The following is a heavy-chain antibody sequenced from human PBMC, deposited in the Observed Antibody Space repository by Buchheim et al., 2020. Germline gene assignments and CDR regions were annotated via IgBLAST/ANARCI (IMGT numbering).Heavy chain of an antibody. CDR2: ISDSGGST. CDR1: AFTFSNYV. V-gene: IGHV3-23*01. J-gene: IGHJ4*02. Sequence: EVQLLESGGGLVQPGGSLRLSCAASAFTFSNYVMSWVRQAPGKGLEWVSGISDSGGSTYHADSVKGRFTISRDNSKNTLYLQMNSLRAEDTAVYYCAKGGASQLTPFDYWGQGTL. CDR3: AKGGASQLTPFDY. D-gene: IGHD1-26*01.